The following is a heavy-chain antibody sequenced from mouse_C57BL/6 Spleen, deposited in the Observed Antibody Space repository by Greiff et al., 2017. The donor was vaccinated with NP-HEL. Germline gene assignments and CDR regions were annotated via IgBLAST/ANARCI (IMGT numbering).Heavy chain of an antibody. Sequence: EVKLVESVAELVRPGASVKLSCTASGFNIKNTYMHWVKQRPEQGLEWIGRIDPANGNTKYAPKFQGKATITADTSSNTAYLQLSSLTSEDTAIYYCARDTTVAWYFDVWGTGTTVTVSS. CDR1: GFNIKNTY. D-gene: IGHD1-1*01. J-gene: IGHJ1*03. CDR3: ARDTTVAWYFDV. CDR2: IDPANGNT. V-gene: IGHV14-3*01.